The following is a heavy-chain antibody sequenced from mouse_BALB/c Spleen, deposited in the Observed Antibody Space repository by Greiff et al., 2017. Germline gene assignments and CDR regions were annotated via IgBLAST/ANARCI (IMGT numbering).Heavy chain of an antibody. Sequence: EVKLVESGGGLVKPGGSLKLSCAASGFTFSDYYMYWVRQTPEKRLEWVATISDGGSYTYYPDSVKGRFTISRDNAKNNLYLQMSSLKSEDTAMYYCARKGEYDYAMDYWGQGTSVTVSS. D-gene: IGHD5-1*01. CDR3: ARKGEYDYAMDY. CDR1: GFTFSDYY. J-gene: IGHJ4*01. CDR2: ISDGGSYT. V-gene: IGHV5-4*02.